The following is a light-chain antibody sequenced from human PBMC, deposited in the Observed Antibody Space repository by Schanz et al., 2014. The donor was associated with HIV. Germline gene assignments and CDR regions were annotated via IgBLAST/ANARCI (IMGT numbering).Light chain of an antibody. CDR3: QQYVTSTRIT. J-gene: IGKJ4*01. V-gene: IGKV3-20*01. Sequence: EDVLTQSPGTLSLSPGERATLSCRVSETINSRYLAWYQQKPGQAPRLLIYGASNRATGIPDRFSGSGSGTDFTLTISRLEPEDSAVYYCQQYVTSTRITFGGGTKVKIK. CDR2: GAS. CDR1: ETINSRY.